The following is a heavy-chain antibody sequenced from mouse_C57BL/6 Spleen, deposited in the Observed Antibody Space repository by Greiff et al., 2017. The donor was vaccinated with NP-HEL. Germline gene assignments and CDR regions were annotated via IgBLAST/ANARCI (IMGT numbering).Heavy chain of an antibody. CDR1: GYTFTDYY. J-gene: IGHJ2*01. V-gene: IGHV1-26*01. CDR2: IYPNNGGT. CDR3: ARRSSFRYFDD. Sequence: EVQLQQSGPELVKPGASVKISCKASGYTFTDYYMNWVKQSPGKSLEWIGEIYPNNGGTSYNQKFKGKATLTADKSSSTAYMELRSLTSEDSAVYYGARRSSFRYFDDWGQGTTVTVSS.